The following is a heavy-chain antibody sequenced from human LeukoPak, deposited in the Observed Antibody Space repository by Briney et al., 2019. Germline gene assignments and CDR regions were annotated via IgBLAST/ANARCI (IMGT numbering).Heavy chain of an antibody. CDR2: ISGSGGST. CDR1: GFTFRSYA. V-gene: IGHV3-23*01. J-gene: IGHJ3*02. Sequence: GGSRRLSCAPPGFTFRSYAMNGVRQAPGKGLGWVSAISGSGGSTYYADSVKGRFSISRDNSKNTLYLQMNSLRAEDTAVYYCAKGAYGGAFDIWGQGTMVTVSS. CDR3: AKGAYGGAFDI. D-gene: IGHD4-23*01.